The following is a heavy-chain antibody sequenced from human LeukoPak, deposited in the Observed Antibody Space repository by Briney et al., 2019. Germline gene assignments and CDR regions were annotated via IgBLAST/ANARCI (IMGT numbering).Heavy chain of an antibody. CDR2: ISTGSTYI. CDR1: GFSFNGYS. V-gene: IGHV3-21*01. J-gene: IGHJ5*02. D-gene: IGHD3-10*01. Sequence: GGSLRLSCIGSGFSFNGYSMNWIRQAPGKGLEWVSSISTGSTYIYYANSVKGRFTVSRDNAGNSPYLQMDRLAVEDTAVYYCARDPRGSGPFDPWGQGTLVTVSS. CDR3: ARDPRGSGPFDP.